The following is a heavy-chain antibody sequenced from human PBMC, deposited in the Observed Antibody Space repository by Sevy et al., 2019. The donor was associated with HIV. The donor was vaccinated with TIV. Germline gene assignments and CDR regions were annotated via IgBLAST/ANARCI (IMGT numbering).Heavy chain of an antibody. CDR2: IDSDGNTA. V-gene: IGHV3-74*01. Sequence: GGSLRLSCAASGFTFRSYWMHWVRQAPGKGLVWVSRIDSDGNTATYADSVKGRFTISRDNTKNTLYLQMNSLRLEDTAVYYCASGNPGYRYHYYWGQGNLVHVSS. CDR1: GFTFRSYW. D-gene: IGHD3-16*02. CDR3: ASGNPGYRYHYY. J-gene: IGHJ4*02.